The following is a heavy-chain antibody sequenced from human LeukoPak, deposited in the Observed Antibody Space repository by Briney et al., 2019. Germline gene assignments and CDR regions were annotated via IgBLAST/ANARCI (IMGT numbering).Heavy chain of an antibody. Sequence: PSETLSLTCTVSGGSIRSYYWSWIRQPPGKGLEWIGYIYYSGSTNSNPSLKSRVTISVDTSKNQFSLKLSSVTAADTAVYYCARLRAAAGPYYFDYWGQGTLATVSS. V-gene: IGHV4-59*12. J-gene: IGHJ4*02. D-gene: IGHD6-13*01. CDR2: IYYSGST. CDR3: ARLRAAAGPYYFDY. CDR1: GGSIRSYY.